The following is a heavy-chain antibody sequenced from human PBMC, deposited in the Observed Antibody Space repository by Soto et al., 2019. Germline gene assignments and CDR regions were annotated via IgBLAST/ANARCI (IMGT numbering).Heavy chain of an antibody. V-gene: IGHV4-39*01. CDR3: ARHIGLQQWLVPGTYYFDY. CDR1: GGSISSSSYY. D-gene: IGHD6-19*01. Sequence: QLQLQESGPGLVKPSETLSLTCTVSGGSISSSSYYWGWIRQPPGKGLEWIGSIYYSGSTYYNPSLKSRVTIPVDTSKNQFSLKLSSVTAADTAVYYCARHIGLQQWLVPGTYYFDYWGQGTLVTVSS. J-gene: IGHJ4*02. CDR2: IYYSGST.